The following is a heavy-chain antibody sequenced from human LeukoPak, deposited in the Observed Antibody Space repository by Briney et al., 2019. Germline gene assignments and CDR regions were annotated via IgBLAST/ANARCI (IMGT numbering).Heavy chain of an antibody. CDR3: AKSRGSGSNMARGVNFDY. J-gene: IGHJ4*02. CDR1: GFTFSSYE. V-gene: IGHV3-48*03. CDR2: ISSSGSTI. Sequence: PGGSLRLSCAASGFTFSSYEMNWVRQAPGKGVEWVSYISSSGSTIYYADSVKGRFTITRDNAKNSLYLQMNSLRADDTAVYYCAKSRGSGSNMARGVNFDYWGQGTLVTVSS. D-gene: IGHD3-10*01.